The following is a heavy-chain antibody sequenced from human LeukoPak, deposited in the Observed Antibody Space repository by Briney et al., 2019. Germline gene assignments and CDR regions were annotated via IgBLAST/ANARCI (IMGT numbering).Heavy chain of an antibody. CDR2: MNPNSGNT. CDR1: GYTFTSYD. CDR3: AKDATPHNGIWDNFDH. J-gene: IGHJ4*02. D-gene: IGHD1-26*01. V-gene: IGHV1-8*01. Sequence: ASVKVSCKASGYTFTSYDINWVRQATGQGLEWMGWMNPNSGNTGYAQKFQGRVTMTRNTSISTAYMELSSLRAEDTAVYYCAKDATPHNGIWDNFDHWGQGTPVTVSS.